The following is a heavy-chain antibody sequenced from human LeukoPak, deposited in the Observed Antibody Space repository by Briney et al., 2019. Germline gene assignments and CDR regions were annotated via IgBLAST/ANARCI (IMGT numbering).Heavy chain of an antibody. CDR1: GFTFSSYA. J-gene: IGHJ4*02. V-gene: IGHV3-9*01. Sequence: TGGSLRLSCAASGFTFSSYAMSWVRQAPGKGLEWVSGISWNSGSIGYADSVKGRFTISRDNAKNSLYLQMNSLRAEDTALYYCAKGLRELHHYFDYWGQGTLVTVSS. D-gene: IGHD1-26*01. CDR2: ISWNSGSI. CDR3: AKGLRELHHYFDY.